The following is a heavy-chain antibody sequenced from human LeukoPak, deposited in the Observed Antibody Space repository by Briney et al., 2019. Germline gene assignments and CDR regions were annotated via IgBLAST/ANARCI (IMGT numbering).Heavy chain of an antibody. CDR2: IYYSGST. D-gene: IGHD3-9*01. CDR3: ARGGRRLRYFDWLSSHAFDI. V-gene: IGHV4-31*03. CDR1: GGSISSGGYY. Sequence: PSETLSLTCTVSGGSISSGGYYWSWIRQHPGKGLEWIGYIYYSGSTYYDPSLKSRVTISVDTSKNQFSLKLSSVTAADTAVYYCARGGRRLRYFDWLSSHAFDIWGQGTMVTVSS. J-gene: IGHJ3*02.